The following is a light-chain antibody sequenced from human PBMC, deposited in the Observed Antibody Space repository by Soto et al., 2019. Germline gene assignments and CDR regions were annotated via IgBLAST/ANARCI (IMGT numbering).Light chain of an antibody. J-gene: IGKJ5*01. CDR1: HPVNNN. Sequence: IQLTQSPTTLSAPPGSRPPPSCRPSHPVNNNLARYPHIPGQAPTLRIYGGSTRATGISARFSGGGSVTEFTLTISSLQSEDFAVYYCQQYEKWPPSITFGQGTRLEIK. CDR2: GGS. V-gene: IGKV3-15*01. CDR3: QQYEKWPPSIT.